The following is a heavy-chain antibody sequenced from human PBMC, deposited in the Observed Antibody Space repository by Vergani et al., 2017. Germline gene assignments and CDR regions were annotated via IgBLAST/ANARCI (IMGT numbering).Heavy chain of an antibody. D-gene: IGHD2-21*01. Sequence: QVQLVQSGSEVRKPGASVKVSCQVSGDTLGESCIHWERQSPAKGLQLIGGFDPEDGEKVFAQTFQGRVDLTVNTTTETAYMELKTLTSEDTAVYYCVTHLHHDPRVYSNYCDPWGPGTLVIVSS. CDR2: FDPEDGEK. CDR3: VTHLHHDPRVYSNYCDP. V-gene: IGHV1-24*01. CDR1: GDTLGESC. J-gene: IGHJ5*02.